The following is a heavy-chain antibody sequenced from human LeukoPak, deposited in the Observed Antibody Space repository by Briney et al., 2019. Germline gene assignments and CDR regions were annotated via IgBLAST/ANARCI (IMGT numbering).Heavy chain of an antibody. CDR2: IYYSGST. J-gene: IGHJ3*02. D-gene: IGHD1-1*01. CDR1: GGSISSYY. CDR3: ARANWLEPLLRHDAFDI. Sequence: PSETLSLTCTVSGGSISSYYWRWIRQPPGKGLGWIGYIYYSGSTNYNPSLKSRVTISVDTSKNQFSLKLSSVTAADTAVYYCARANWLEPLLRHDAFDIWGQGTMVTVSS. V-gene: IGHV4-59*01.